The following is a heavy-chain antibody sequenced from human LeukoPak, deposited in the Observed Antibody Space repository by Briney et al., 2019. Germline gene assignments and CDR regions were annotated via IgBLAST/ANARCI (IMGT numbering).Heavy chain of an antibody. CDR3: AKEPYYDFWSGYSYDAFDI. J-gene: IGHJ3*02. CDR1: GFTFSSHA. CDR2: ISGSGGST. D-gene: IGHD3-3*01. V-gene: IGHV3-23*01. Sequence: VGSLRLSCAASGFTFSSHAMSWVRQAPGKGLEWVSAISGSGGSTYYADSVKGRFTISRDNSKNTLYLQMNSLRVEDTAVYYCAKEPYYDFWSGYSYDAFDIWGQGTMVTVSS.